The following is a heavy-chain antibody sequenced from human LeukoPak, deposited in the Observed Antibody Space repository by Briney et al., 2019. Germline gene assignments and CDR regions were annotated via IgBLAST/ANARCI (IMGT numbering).Heavy chain of an antibody. Sequence: ASVKVSCKASGYTFTGYYMHWVRQAPGQGLEYMGWINPNSGGTKSAQKFQGRVTMTRDTSISTRYMELSGLASDDAAVYYCARTSVEVGQNYYGMDVWGQGTTVTVSS. V-gene: IGHV1-2*02. CDR2: INPNSGGT. J-gene: IGHJ6*02. D-gene: IGHD3-22*01. CDR3: ARTSVEVGQNYYGMDV. CDR1: GYTFTGYY.